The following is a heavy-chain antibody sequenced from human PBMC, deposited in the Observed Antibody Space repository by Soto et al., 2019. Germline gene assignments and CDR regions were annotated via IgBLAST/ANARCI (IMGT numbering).Heavy chain of an antibody. D-gene: IGHD5-12*01. Sequence: QVQLVQSGAEVKKPGSSVKVSCKASGGTFSSYAISWVRQAPGQGLEWMGGIIPIFGTANYAQKFQGRVTITAEESTSTAYMEMSSLRSEDTAVYYCARDRMAEMATIGAFDMWGQGTMVTVSS. CDR1: GGTFSSYA. CDR3: ARDRMAEMATIGAFDM. J-gene: IGHJ3*02. V-gene: IGHV1-69*12. CDR2: IIPIFGTA.